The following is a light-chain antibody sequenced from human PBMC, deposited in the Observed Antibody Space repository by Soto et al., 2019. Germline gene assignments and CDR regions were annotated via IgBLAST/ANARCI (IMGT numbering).Light chain of an antibody. V-gene: IGKV1-5*03. CDR1: QSINTW. Sequence: DIQMTQSPSTLSASVGDRVTITCRASQSINTWVAWYQQKPGKAPKLLIYEASNLENGVPSRFSGSGSGTEFTLSISGLQPDDFATYCCQQYNTYSTFGQGTNLEIK. J-gene: IGKJ2*01. CDR2: EAS. CDR3: QQYNTYST.